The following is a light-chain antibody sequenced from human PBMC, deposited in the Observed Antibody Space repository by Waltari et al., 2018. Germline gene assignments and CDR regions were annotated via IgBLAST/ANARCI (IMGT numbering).Light chain of an antibody. J-gene: IGLJ3*02. CDR1: SSNIGGNY. V-gene: IGLV1-47*01. CDR2: KNN. Sequence: QSVLSQPPSASGTPGQRVTISCSGSSSNIGGNYVYWYQQLPGTAPKLPIYKNNKRPSGVPDRFSGSKSGSSVSLAISGVRSEDEADYYCAAWDDSLSGWVFGGGTKVTVL. CDR3: AAWDDSLSGWV.